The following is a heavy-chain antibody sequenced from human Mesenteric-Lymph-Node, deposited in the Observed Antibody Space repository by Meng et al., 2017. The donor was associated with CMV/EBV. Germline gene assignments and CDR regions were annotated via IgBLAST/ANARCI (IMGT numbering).Heavy chain of an antibody. CDR2: ISNSGNTI. V-gene: IGHV3-11*04. CDR1: GFTFSDYY. CDR3: AREVLSGWSVGHFDS. D-gene: IGHD6-19*01. Sequence: GGSLRLSCAASGFTFSDYYMSWIRQAPGKGLEWVSYISNSGNTIYYADSVKGRFTVSRDNSKDSLYLQMNSLRAEDTALYYCAREVLSGWSVGHFDSWGQGTLVTVSS. J-gene: IGHJ4*02.